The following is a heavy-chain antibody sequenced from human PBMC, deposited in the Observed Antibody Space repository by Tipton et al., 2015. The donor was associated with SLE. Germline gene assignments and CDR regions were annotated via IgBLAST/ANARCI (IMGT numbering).Heavy chain of an antibody. V-gene: IGHV4-34*01. CDR1: RGSFSGYY. CDR3: ARQRLRLLSPLDA. J-gene: IGHJ6*02. CDR2: TTHSGKT. Sequence: TLSLTCAVYRGSFSGYYWSWIRRPPGKGLEWIGETTHSGKTNYNPSLKSRVTISVDTSKNHFSLELTSVTAADTAVYYCARQRLRLLSPLDAWGQGTTVTVS. D-gene: IGHD3-10*01.